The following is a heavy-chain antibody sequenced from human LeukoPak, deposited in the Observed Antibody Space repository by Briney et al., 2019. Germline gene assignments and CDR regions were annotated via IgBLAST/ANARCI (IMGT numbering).Heavy chain of an antibody. CDR2: IIPIFGTA. D-gene: IGHD4-17*01. CDR1: GGTFSSYA. J-gene: IGHJ4*02. Sequence: SVTVSCTASGGTFSSYAISWVRQAPGQGLEWMGGIIPIFGTANYAQKFQGRVTITADESTSTAYMELSSLRSEDTAVYYCARAPLVPTGEYYGDYLDYWGQGTLVTVSS. CDR3: ARAPLVPTGEYYGDYLDY. V-gene: IGHV1-69*01.